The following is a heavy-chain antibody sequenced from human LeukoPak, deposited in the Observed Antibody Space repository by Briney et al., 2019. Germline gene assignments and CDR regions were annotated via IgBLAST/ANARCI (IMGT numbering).Heavy chain of an antibody. D-gene: IGHD1/OR15-1a*01. CDR1: GGSFSGYY. CDR2: INHSGST. CDR3: ARGTRGTVPTTFDY. J-gene: IGHJ4*02. Sequence: SETLSLTCAVYGGSFSGYYCSWIRQPPGKGLEWIGEINHSGSTNYNPSLKSRVTISVDTSKNQFSLKLSSVTAADTAVYYCARGTRGTVPTTFDYWGQGTLVTVSS. V-gene: IGHV4-34*01.